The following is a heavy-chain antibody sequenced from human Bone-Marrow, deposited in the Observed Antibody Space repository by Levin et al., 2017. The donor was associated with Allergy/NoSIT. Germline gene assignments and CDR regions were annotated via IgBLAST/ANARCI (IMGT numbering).Heavy chain of an antibody. D-gene: IGHD3-9*01. V-gene: IGHV3-23*01. J-gene: IGHJ4*02. CDR3: AKGHYDILTGYYMRPPDY. Sequence: GGSLRLSCAASGFTFSSYAMSWVRQAPGKGLEWVSAISGSGGSTYYADSVKGRFTISRDNSKNTLYLQMNSLRAEDTAVYYCAKGHYDILTGYYMRPPDYWGQGTLVTVSS. CDR2: ISGSGGST. CDR1: GFTFSSYA.